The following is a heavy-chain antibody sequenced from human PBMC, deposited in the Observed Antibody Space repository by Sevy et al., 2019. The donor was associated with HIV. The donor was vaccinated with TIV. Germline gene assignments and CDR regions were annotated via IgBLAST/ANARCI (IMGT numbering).Heavy chain of an antibody. J-gene: IGHJ4*02. D-gene: IGHD3-9*01. CDR3: ARDLGLGIQIDY. V-gene: IGHV4-38-2*02. CDR1: GYSFGSIYY. CDR2: VYHSGST. Sequence: SETLSLICTVSGYSFGSIYYWGWIRQPPGKGLEWIGSVYHSGSTYYNPSLKSRVTISVDTSKNRFSLKVTSVTAPDTAVYYCARDLGLGIQIDYWGQGTLVTVSS.